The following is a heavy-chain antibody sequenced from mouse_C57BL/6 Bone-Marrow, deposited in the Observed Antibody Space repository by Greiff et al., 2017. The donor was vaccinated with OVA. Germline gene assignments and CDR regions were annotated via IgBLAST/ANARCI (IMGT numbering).Heavy chain of an antibody. CDR3: ARPGYYDWDWFAY. Sequence: VQLQQSWAELVKPGASVKMSCKASGYTFTTYPIEWMKQTHGKSLEWIGNFHPYIDDTKYNEKFKGKATLTVEKSSSTVYLELSRLTSDDSAVYYCARPGYYDWDWFAYWGQGTLVTVSA. J-gene: IGHJ3*01. CDR2: FHPYIDDT. V-gene: IGHV1-47*01. CDR1: GYTFTTYP. D-gene: IGHD2-4*01.